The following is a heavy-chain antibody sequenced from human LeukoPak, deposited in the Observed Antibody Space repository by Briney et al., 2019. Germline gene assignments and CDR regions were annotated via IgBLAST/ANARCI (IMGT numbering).Heavy chain of an antibody. CDR2: INPNSGGT. Sequence: ASVKVSCKASGYTFTGYYMHWVRQAPGQGLEWMGWINPNSGGTNYAQKFQGWVTMTRDTSISTAYMELSRLRSDDTAVYYCARGSLYSGSYYNGYDYWGQGTLVTVSS. CDR1: GYTFTGYY. V-gene: IGHV1-2*04. D-gene: IGHD3-10*01. CDR3: ARGSLYSGSYYNGYDY. J-gene: IGHJ4*02.